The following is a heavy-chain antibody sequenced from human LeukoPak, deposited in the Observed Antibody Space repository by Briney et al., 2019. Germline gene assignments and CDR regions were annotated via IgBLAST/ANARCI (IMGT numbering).Heavy chain of an antibody. V-gene: IGHV1-2*02. D-gene: IGHD6-13*01. CDR2: INPNSGGT. CDR1: GYTFTGYY. J-gene: IGHJ4*02. Sequence: ASVKVSCKASGYTFTGYYMHWGRQAPAQGLGWVGWINPNSGGTNYAQKFQGRVTMTRDTSISTAYMELSRLRSDDTAVYYCERDLPAAAGTHFDYWGQGTLVTVSS. CDR3: ERDLPAAAGTHFDY.